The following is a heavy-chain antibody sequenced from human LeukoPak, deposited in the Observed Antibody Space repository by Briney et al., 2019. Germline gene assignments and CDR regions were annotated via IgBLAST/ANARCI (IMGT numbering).Heavy chain of an antibody. V-gene: IGHV3-9*01. CDR1: GFNFDVSA. Sequence: AGGSLRLSCAASGFNFDVSAMHWVRRAPGRGLEWVSGISWDSDNIIYADSVRGRFTISRDNARNSLYLQMNSLRPEDTALYYCAKAIAAPGAFDIWGQGTMVTVSS. CDR2: ISWDSDNI. D-gene: IGHD6-13*01. CDR3: AKAIAAPGAFDI. J-gene: IGHJ3*02.